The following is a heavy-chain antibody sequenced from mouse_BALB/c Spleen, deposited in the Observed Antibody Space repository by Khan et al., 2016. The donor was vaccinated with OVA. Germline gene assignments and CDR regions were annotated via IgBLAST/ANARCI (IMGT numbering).Heavy chain of an antibody. D-gene: IGHD2-14*01. CDR2: INPRSSYT. J-gene: IGHJ4*01. CDR1: GYTFTSNT. V-gene: IGHV1-4*01. Sequence: QVQLQQSGAELARPGASVKMSCKASGYTFTSNTMHWVKQRPGQGLEWIGYINPRSSYTNYNQKFQDKATLNAEKSSSTAYMQLGSLTFEDSAVYYCARRTTGYAMDYWGQGTSVTVSS. CDR3: ARRTTGYAMDY.